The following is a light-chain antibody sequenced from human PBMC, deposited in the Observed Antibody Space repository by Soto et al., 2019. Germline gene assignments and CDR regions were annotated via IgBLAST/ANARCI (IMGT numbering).Light chain of an antibody. CDR3: QQYYSTQT. CDR2: GAS. Sequence: EIVLTQSPGTLSLSPGERATLSCRASQSVSSNLAWYQQKPGQAPRLLIYGASTRATGIPARFSGSGSGTEFTLTISSLQAEDVAVYYCQQYYSTQTFGQGTKVDIK. V-gene: IGKV3-15*01. J-gene: IGKJ1*01. CDR1: QSVSSN.